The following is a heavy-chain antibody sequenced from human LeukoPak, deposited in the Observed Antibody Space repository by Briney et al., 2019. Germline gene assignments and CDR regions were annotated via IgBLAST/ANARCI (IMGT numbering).Heavy chain of an antibody. CDR2: ISGSGGST. D-gene: IGHD3-22*01. CDR1: GFTFSSYA. CDR3: AKINPIMGFFYYYDSSGYYDT. J-gene: IGHJ5*02. Sequence: GGSLRLSCAASGFTFSSYAMSWVRQAPGKGLEWVSAISGSGGSTYYADSVKGRFTISRDNSKNTLYLQMNSLRAEDTAVYYCAKINPIMGFFYYYDSSGYYDTWGQGTLVTVSS. V-gene: IGHV3-23*01.